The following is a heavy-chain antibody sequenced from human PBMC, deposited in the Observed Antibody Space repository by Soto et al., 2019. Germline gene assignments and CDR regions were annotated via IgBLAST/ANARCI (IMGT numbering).Heavy chain of an antibody. CDR3: VRGGGYSYGYFDY. D-gene: IGHD5-18*01. CDR2: IYDSGST. Sequence: SETLSLTCAVSGGSISSGGPSWSWIRQPPGKGLEWFGYIYDSGSTYYNPLLKNRVTISVDKSKNQFSLKLSSVTAADTAVYYCVRGGGYSYGYFDYWGQGTLVTVSS. CDR1: GGSISSGGPS. J-gene: IGHJ4*02. V-gene: IGHV4-30-2*01.